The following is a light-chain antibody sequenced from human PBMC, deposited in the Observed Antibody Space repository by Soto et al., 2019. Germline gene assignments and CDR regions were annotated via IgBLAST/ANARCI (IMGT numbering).Light chain of an antibody. CDR1: SSDVGSYNL. V-gene: IGLV2-23*01. CDR2: EGS. J-gene: IGLJ2*01. Sequence: QSVLTQPASVSGSPGQSITISCTGTSSDVGSYNLVSWYQQLPGKAPKLMIYEGSKRPSGVSNRFSGSKSGNTASLTISGVHADDEAEYYCCSYAGSSVAFGGGTKLTVL. CDR3: CSYAGSSVA.